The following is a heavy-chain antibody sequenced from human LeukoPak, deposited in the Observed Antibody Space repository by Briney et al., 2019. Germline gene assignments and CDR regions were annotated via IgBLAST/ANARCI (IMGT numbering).Heavy chain of an antibody. D-gene: IGHD4-17*01. CDR1: GGSFSGYY. J-gene: IGHJ4*02. CDR2: INHSGST. CDR3: AVRYGDYYFDY. Sequence: PSETLSLTCAVYGGSFSGYYWSWIRQPPGKGLEWIGEINHSGSTNYNPSLKSRVTISVDTSKNQFSLKLSSVAAADTAVYYCAVRYGDYYFDYWGQGTLVTVSS. V-gene: IGHV4-34*01.